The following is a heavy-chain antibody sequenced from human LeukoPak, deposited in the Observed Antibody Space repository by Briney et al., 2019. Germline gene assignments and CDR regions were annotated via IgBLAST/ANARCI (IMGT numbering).Heavy chain of an antibody. CDR3: ARNRGGPSIVATIIGGFDY. D-gene: IGHD5-12*01. J-gene: IGHJ4*02. Sequence: PSETLSLTCTVSGYSISSGYYWGRIRQPPGTGLEWIESIYHSGSTYYNPSLKSRVTISVDTSKNQFSLKLSSVTAADTAVYYCARNRGGPSIVATIIGGFDYWGQGTLVTVSS. V-gene: IGHV4-38-2*02. CDR2: IYHSGST. CDR1: GYSISSGYY.